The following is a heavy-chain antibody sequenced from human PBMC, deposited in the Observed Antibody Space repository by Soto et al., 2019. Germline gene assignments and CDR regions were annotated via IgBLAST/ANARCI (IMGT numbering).Heavy chain of an antibody. V-gene: IGHV3-64D*06. Sequence: PGGSLRLSCSASGFTFSDYSMHWVRQAPGKGLQYVSTISSDGDITYYADSVKGRFTISRDNSKNTLYLQMNSLRPEDTAVYYCVKVSTFYDILTGYYPTNFFDPWGQGTLVTVSS. D-gene: IGHD3-9*01. CDR1: GFTFSDYS. J-gene: IGHJ5*02. CDR2: ISSDGDIT. CDR3: VKVSTFYDILTGYYPTNFFDP.